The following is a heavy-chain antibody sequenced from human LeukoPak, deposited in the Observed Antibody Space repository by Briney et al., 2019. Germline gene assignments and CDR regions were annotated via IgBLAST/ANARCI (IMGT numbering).Heavy chain of an antibody. V-gene: IGHV3-73*01. Sequence: PGGSLRLSCAASGFTFSGSAIHWVRQASGKGLKWVGRIRDKANSYATAYIASVKGRFTISRDDSKNTAYLQMSSLKTEDTAVYYCTRWDCTTTGCYPFDCWGQGTLVTVSS. J-gene: IGHJ4*02. D-gene: IGHD2-2*01. CDR1: GFTFSGSA. CDR3: TRWDCTTTGCYPFDC. CDR2: IRDKANSYAT.